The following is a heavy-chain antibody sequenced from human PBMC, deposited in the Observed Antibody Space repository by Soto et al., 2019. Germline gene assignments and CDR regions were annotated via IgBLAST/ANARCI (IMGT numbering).Heavy chain of an antibody. V-gene: IGHV4-59*08. CDR3: ARRITMSSVSAGNDNGLDP. J-gene: IGHJ5*02. D-gene: IGHD2-21*01. CDR2: VYDTGTT. Sequence: SETPSLTCPLPANSVTRYLSNWIRQSTGNGLERIGFVYDTGTTHYNPSLTSPVSMSLDTSKNQFSLMVSSVTAADTAIYYCARRITMSSVSAGNDNGLDPWGQGTPVTVSS. CDR1: ANSVTRYL.